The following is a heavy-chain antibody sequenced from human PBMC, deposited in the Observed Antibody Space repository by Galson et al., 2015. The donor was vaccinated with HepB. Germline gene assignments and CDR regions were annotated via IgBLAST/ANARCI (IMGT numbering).Heavy chain of an antibody. CDR1: GFTFSNYA. CDR2: ISYDGRAK. Sequence: SLRLSCAASGFTFSNYAMHWVRQAPGKGLEWVAVISYDGRAKNYADSVKGRFTISRDNSKNTLYLQMNSLRAEDTAMYYCADSNSYYYGLANYWGQGTLVTVSS. V-gene: IGHV3-30-3*01. CDR3: ADSNSYYYGLANY. D-gene: IGHD3-22*01. J-gene: IGHJ4*02.